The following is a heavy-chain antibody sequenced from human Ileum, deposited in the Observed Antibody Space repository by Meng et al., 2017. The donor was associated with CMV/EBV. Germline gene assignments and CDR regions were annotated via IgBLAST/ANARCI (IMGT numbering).Heavy chain of an antibody. J-gene: IGHJ5*02. CDR1: DGSLSGYF. CDR2: IHANGDI. Sequence: SDTLSPTCAVYDGSLSGYFWNWIRQLPGKGLEWIAEIHANGDINYNPSLKSSVTKLVDTSNTHFSLRLTSVTEADSAVYYCSRGLGHAKMGDHWGQGTMVTVSS. V-gene: IGHV4-34*01. D-gene: IGHD5-24*01. CDR3: SRGLGHAKMGDH.